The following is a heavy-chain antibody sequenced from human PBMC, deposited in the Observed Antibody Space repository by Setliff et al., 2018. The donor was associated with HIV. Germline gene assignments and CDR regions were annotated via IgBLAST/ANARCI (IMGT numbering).Heavy chain of an antibody. J-gene: IGHJ3*02. CDR1: GFTFSNYW. CDR3: ARATAAWDDAFDI. D-gene: IGHD6-13*01. CDR2: MKEDGSEI. V-gene: IGHV3-7*02. Sequence: GSLRLSCAASGFTFSNYWMSWVRQAPGKGLEWVANMKEDGSEIHYVDSVKGRFTISRDNAKNSLYLQMNSLRAEDTAVYYCARATAAWDDAFDIRGQGTMVTVSS.